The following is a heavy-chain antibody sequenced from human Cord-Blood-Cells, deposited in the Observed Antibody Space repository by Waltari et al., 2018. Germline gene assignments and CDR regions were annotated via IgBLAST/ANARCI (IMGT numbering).Heavy chain of an antibody. V-gene: IGHV4-38-2*01. CDR2: IYHRGST. CDR3: ARVGRAAAGDWFDP. J-gene: IGHJ5*02. D-gene: IGHD6-13*01. CDR1: GYSISSGYY. Sequence: QVQLQESGPGLVKPSETLSLTCAVSGYSISSGYYWGWIRQPPGKGLGWIGSIYHRGSTYYNPSLKSRVTISVDTSKNQFSLKLSSVTAADTAVYYCARVGRAAAGDWFDPWGQGTLVTVSS.